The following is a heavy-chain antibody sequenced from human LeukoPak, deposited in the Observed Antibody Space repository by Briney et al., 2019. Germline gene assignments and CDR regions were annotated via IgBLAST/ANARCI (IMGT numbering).Heavy chain of an antibody. CDR2: VKDDGSEK. CDR3: ARVGTAEGTLEDY. J-gene: IGHJ4*02. Sequence: GSLRLSCAASGFSFSTYWMSWVRQPPGKGLEWVANVKDDGSEKYYVDSVKGRFTISGDNAKNSLYLQMNSLRAEDSAVYYCARVGTAEGTLEDYWGQGTLVTVSS. D-gene: IGHD6-13*01. V-gene: IGHV3-7*01. CDR1: GFSFSTYW.